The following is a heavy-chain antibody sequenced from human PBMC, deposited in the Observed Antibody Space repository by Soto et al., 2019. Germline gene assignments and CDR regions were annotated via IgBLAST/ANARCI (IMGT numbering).Heavy chain of an antibody. J-gene: IGHJ6*02. V-gene: IGHV1-69*12. CDR1: GGSLSNYA. CDR3: ARGDATKVVVTTYYAMDV. CDR2: IIPVFGTP. Sequence: QVQLVQSGAEVKKPESSVKVSCKASGGSLSNYAISWVRQAPGQGLEWMGAIIPVFGTPNYAQKFQDRVTITADESTTTVYMEVRSLTSEDTAVYYCARGDATKVVVTTYYAMDVWGQGTTVTVSS. D-gene: IGHD4-17*01.